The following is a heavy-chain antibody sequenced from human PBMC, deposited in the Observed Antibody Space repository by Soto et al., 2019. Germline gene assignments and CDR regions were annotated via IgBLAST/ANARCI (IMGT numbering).Heavy chain of an antibody. Sequence: QVQLVQSGAEVKKPGASVKVSCKASGYTFTSYYMHWVRQAPGQGLEWMGIINPSGGSTSYAQKFQGRVTMTRDTSTNTVYMELSSLRSEDTAVYYCARGKRTGYSSGWYGYNWFDPWGQGTLVTVSS. CDR2: INPSGGST. CDR1: GYTFTSYY. CDR3: ARGKRTGYSSGWYGYNWFDP. V-gene: IGHV1-46*01. J-gene: IGHJ5*02. D-gene: IGHD6-19*01.